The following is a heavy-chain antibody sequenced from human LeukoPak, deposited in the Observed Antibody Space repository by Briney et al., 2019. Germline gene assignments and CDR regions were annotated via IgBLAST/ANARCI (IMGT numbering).Heavy chain of an antibody. Sequence: SETLSLTCAVSGYPISSGYYWGWIRQPPGKRLEWIGSIYRSGSTSYNPSLERRVTLSVDISKNQFFLRLNSETAADTAMYYCARVGSASFYYDTTGHSDFDSWGQGTLVAVSS. CDR1: GYPISSGYY. V-gene: IGHV4-38-2*01. J-gene: IGHJ4*02. D-gene: IGHD3-22*01. CDR3: ARVGSASFYYDTTGHSDFDS. CDR2: IYRSGST.